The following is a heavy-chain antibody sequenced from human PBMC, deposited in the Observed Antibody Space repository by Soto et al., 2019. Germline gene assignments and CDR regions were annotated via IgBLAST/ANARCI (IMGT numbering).Heavy chain of an antibody. J-gene: IGHJ3*02. CDR3: ARLSPLNDAFDI. D-gene: IGHD2-2*01. CDR1: GGTFSSYT. CDR2: INPNSGGT. Sequence: ASVKVSCKASGGTFSSYTISWVRQAPGQGLEWMGWINPNSGGTNYAQKFQGWVTMTRDTSISTAYMELSRLRSDDTAVYYCARLSPLNDAFDIWGQGTMVTVSS. V-gene: IGHV1-2*04.